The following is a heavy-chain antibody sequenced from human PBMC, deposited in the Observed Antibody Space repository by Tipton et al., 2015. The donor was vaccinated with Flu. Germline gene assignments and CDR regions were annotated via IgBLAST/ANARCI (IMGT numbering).Heavy chain of an antibody. CDR3: SRAVGAAESL. CDR1: GFTLSSYW. CDR2: VNQDGSVK. J-gene: IGHJ3*01. Sequence: TASGFTLSSYWMSWVRQAPGKGLEWVANVNQDGSVKYYVDSVKGRFTISRDNAKNSVYLQMDSLRAEDTAVYYCSRAVGAAESLWGQGTMVTVSS. D-gene: IGHD1-26*01. V-gene: IGHV3-7*01.